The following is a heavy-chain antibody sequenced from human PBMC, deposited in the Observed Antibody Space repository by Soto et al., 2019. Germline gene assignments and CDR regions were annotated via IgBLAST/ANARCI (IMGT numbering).Heavy chain of an antibody. CDR3: AKEQRSNWNLVWYFDY. CDR1: GFTFSSYA. J-gene: IGHJ4*02. V-gene: IGHV3-23*01. CDR2: ISGSGGST. Sequence: HPGGSLRLSCAASGFTFSSYAMSWVRQAPGKGLEWVSAISGSGGSTYYADSVKGRFTISRDNSKNTLYLQMNSLRAEDTAVYYCAKEQRSNWNLVWYFDYWGQGTLVTVSS. D-gene: IGHD1-7*01.